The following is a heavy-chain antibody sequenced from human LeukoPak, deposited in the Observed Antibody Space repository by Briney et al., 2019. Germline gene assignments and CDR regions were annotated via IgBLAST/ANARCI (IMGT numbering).Heavy chain of an antibody. CDR3: AKDGDVGATADYFDY. D-gene: IGHD1-26*01. Sequence: GGSLRLSCAASGFTVSSNYMSWVRQAPGKGLEWVSVIYSGGTTYYADSVKGRFTISRDNSKNTLYLQMNSLRAEDTAVYYCAKDGDVGATADYFDYWGQGTLVTASS. V-gene: IGHV3-53*01. J-gene: IGHJ4*02. CDR1: GFTVSSNY. CDR2: IYSGGTT.